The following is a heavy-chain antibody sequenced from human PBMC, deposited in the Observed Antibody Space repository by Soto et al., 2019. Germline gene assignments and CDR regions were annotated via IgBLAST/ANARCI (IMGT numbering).Heavy chain of an antibody. J-gene: IGHJ6*02. V-gene: IGHV3-23*01. CDR2: ISGSGDST. CDR1: GFTFNMYA. CDR3: AKETYYYYGMDV. Sequence: GGSLRLSCAASGFTFNMYAMSWVRQAPGKGLDWVSGISGSGDSTYYADSVRGRFIISRDNSDNTLYLQMISLRAEDTASYYCAKETYYYYGMDVWGQGTTVTVSS.